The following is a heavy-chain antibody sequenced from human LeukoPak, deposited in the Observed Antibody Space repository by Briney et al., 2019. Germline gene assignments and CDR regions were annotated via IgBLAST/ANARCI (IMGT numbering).Heavy chain of an antibody. J-gene: IGHJ4*02. Sequence: SETLSLTCTVFGGSLSSYYWVWVRQPPGKGLEWIGLIYSSGSIKYNPSLKSRLTISLDTSNNQISLKLTSVTAADTAIYYCARQFEFWGQGTLVTVSS. CDR2: IYSSGSI. CDR3: ARQFEF. CDR1: GGSLSSYY. V-gene: IGHV4-59*08.